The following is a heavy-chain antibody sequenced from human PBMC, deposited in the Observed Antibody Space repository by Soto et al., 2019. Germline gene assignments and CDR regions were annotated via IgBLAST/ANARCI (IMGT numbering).Heavy chain of an antibody. CDR3: ARKRDGKILDY. J-gene: IGHJ4*02. Sequence: SETLSLTCAVYGGSFSGYYWSWIRQPPGKGLEWIGEINHSGSTNYNPSLKSRVTISVDTSKNQFSLKLSSVTAADTAVYYCARKRDGKILDYWGQGTLVTVYS. D-gene: IGHD1-26*01. V-gene: IGHV4-34*01. CDR1: GGSFSGYY. CDR2: INHSGST.